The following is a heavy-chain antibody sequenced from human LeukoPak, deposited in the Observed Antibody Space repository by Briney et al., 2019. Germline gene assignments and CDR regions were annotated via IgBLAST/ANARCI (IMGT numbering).Heavy chain of an antibody. J-gene: IGHJ3*02. CDR1: GYTLTELS. CDR2: FDPEDGET. D-gene: IGHD4-17*01. CDR3: ATGGADYGDYEDAFDI. Sequence: GASVKVSCKVSGYTLTELSMHWVRQAPGKGLEWMGGFDPEDGETIYAQKFQGRVTMTEDTSTDTAYMELSSLRSEDTAVYYCATGGADYGDYEDAFDIWVQGTMVTVSS. V-gene: IGHV1-24*01.